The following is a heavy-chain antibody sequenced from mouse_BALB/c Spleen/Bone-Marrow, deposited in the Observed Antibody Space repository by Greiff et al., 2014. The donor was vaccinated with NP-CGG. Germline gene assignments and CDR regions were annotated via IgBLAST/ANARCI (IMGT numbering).Heavy chain of an antibody. CDR1: GYTFTDYN. D-gene: IGHD2-1*01. CDR3: ARCYYGSHYFDY. J-gene: IGHJ2*01. V-gene: IGHV1-18*01. CDR2: VNPKYDTT. Sequence: DVKLQESGAELVKPGASVKISCRASGYTFTDYNMDWVKQSHGKSLEWIGDVNPKYDTTTYNQKFKGKATLTVDKSSSTVYMELRSLTSEDTAVYYCARCYYGSHYFDYWGQGTTLTVSS.